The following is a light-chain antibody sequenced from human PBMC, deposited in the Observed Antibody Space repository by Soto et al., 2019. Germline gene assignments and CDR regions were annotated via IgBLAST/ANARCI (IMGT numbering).Light chain of an antibody. CDR3: HSHAGSTLWV. V-gene: IGLV2-8*01. CDR2: EVT. J-gene: IGLJ3*02. Sequence: QSALAQPPSASGSPGQSVTISCTGTSSDVGAYNYVSWYQQDPGKAPKLIIYEVTKRLSGVPDRFSGSKSGNTASLTVDGLQAADEADSYCHSHAGSTLWVFGGGTKLTVL. CDR1: SSDVGAYNY.